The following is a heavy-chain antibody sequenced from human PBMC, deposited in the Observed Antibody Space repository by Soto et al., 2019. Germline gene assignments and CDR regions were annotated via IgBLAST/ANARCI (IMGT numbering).Heavy chain of an antibody. J-gene: IGHJ4*02. CDR3: ARETMAGRTGFDY. Sequence: ASVKVSSKASGYTFTSYALSSVRQSPGQGLEWMGWVSGYNGNTNYAQKLQGRVTMTTDTSTSTAYMELRSLRSDDTAVYYCARETMAGRTGFDYWCQGPLVTVSS. CDR2: VSGYNGNT. CDR1: GYTFTSYA. D-gene: IGHD6-19*01. V-gene: IGHV1-18*01.